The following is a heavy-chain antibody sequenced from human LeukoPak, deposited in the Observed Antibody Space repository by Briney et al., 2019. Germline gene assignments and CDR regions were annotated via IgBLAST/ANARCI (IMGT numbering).Heavy chain of an antibody. J-gene: IGHJ4*02. CDR3: ARGIVVAPAAIRTLDY. Sequence: GASVKVSCKASGYTFTSYGISWVRQAPGQGLEWMGWISAYNGNTNYAQKLQGRVTMTTDTSTSTAYMELRSLRSDDTAVYYCARGIVVAPAAIRTLDYWGQGTLVTVSS. CDR1: GYTFTSYG. CDR2: ISAYNGNT. V-gene: IGHV1-18*01. D-gene: IGHD2-2*01.